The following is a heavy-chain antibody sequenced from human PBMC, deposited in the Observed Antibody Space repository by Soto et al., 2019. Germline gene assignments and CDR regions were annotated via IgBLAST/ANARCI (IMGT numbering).Heavy chain of an antibody. D-gene: IGHD4-17*01. V-gene: IGHV4-34*01. CDR3: ERDYGGKAPFDY. CDR1: GWSFSGYY. Sequence: SETLSLTCAVYGWSFSGYYWSWIRQPPGKGLEWIGEINHSGSTNYNPSLKSRVTISVDTSKNQFSLKLSSVTAADTAVYYCERDYGGKAPFDYWGQGTLVTVSS. CDR2: INHSGST. J-gene: IGHJ4*02.